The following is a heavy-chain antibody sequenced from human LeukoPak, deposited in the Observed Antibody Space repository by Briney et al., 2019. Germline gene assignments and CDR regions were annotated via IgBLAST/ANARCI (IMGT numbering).Heavy chain of an antibody. V-gene: IGHV1-69*13. CDR2: IIPIFGTA. CDR3: ARGDYGRADP. CDR1: GGTFSSYA. Sequence: GASVKVSCKASGGTFSSYAISWVRQAPGQGLEWMGGIIPIFGTANYAQKFQGRVTITADESTSTAYMELNRLTSDDTAVYYCARGDYGRADPWGQGSLVTVSS. D-gene: IGHD4-17*01. J-gene: IGHJ5*02.